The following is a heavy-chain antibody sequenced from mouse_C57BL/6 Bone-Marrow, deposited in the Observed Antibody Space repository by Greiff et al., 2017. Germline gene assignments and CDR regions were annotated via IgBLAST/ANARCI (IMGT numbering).Heavy chain of an antibody. CDR2: INPNNGGT. Sequence: QQSGPELVKPGASVKIPCKASGYTFTDYNMDWVKQSHGKSLEWIGDINPNNGGTIYNQKFKGKATLTVDKSSSTAYMELRSLTSEDTAVYYCARSGGYYGYAMDYWGQGTSVTVSS. CDR3: ARSGGYYGYAMDY. J-gene: IGHJ4*01. V-gene: IGHV1-18*01. CDR1: GYTFTDYN. D-gene: IGHD1-1*01.